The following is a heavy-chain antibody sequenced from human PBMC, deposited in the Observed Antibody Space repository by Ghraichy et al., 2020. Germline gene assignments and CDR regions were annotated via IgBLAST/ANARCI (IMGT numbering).Heavy chain of an antibody. J-gene: IGHJ6*02. D-gene: IGHD1-20*01. CDR3: ARLTGTRDYYYYGMDV. V-gene: IGHV3-74*01. CDR2: INSDGSST. CDR1: GFTFSSYW. Sequence: GGSLRLSCAASGFTFSSYWMHWVRQAPGKGLVWVSRINSDGSSTSYADSVKGRFTISRDNAKNTLYLQMNSLRAEDTAVYYCARLTGTRDYYYYGMDVWGQGTTVTVSS.